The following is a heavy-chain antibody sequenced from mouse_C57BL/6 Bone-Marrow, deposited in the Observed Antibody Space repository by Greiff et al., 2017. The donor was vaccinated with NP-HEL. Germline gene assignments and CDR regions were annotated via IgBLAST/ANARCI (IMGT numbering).Heavy chain of an antibody. J-gene: IGHJ4*01. D-gene: IGHD2-9*01. CDR3: GRATYYCSDGAMDY. CDR1: GYTFTDYY. CDR2: INPNNGGT. Sequence: EVQLQQSGPELVKPGASVKISCKASGYTFTDYYMNWVKQSHGKSLEWIGDINPNNGGTSYNQKFKGKATLTVDKSSSTAYMEIRSLTSEDSAVYFCGRATYYCSDGAMDYWGQGTSVTVSS. V-gene: IGHV1-26*01.